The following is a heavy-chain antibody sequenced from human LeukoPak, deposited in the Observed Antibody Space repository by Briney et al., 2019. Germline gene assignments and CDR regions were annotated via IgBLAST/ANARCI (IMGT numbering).Heavy chain of an antibody. CDR2: IYYSGTT. J-gene: IGHJ4*02. D-gene: IGHD3-10*01. CDR1: GGPISPLY. CDR3: ARGGVAAKYYFDS. V-gene: IGHV4-59*11. Sequence: SETLSLTCTLSGGPISPLYWSWLPQPPGKGLEFIGYIYYSGTTNYNPSLKSRVTLSVDTSKNQFSLKLSSVTAADTAVYYCARGGVAAKYYFDSWGQGTLVTVSS.